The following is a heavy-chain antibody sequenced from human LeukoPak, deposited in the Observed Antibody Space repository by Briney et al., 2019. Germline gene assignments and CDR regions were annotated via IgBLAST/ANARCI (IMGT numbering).Heavy chain of an antibody. D-gene: IGHD6-13*01. J-gene: IGHJ4*02. V-gene: IGHV4-34*01. Sequence: SETLSLTCGVHGGSFNDYSWTWVRQSPGKGLEWIGEINHSGSATYNPSLKSRFTMSVDASKNQFSLRLSSVTAADTAVYYCARLGLYTSSWYRYYYFDYWGQGTLVTVSS. CDR3: ARLGLYTSSWYRYYYFDY. CDR2: INHSGSA. CDR1: GGSFNDYS.